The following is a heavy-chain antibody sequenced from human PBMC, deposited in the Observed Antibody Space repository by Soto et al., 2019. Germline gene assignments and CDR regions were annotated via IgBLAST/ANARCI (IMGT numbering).Heavy chain of an antibody. CDR2: IKSDGNV. CDR3: VRDRDLYRDMFHADL. D-gene: IGHD3-10*02. V-gene: IGHV3-33*08. CDR1: GFTFRSYG. Sequence: GGSLRLSCEASGFTFRSYGMHWVRQAPGKGLEWVAVIKSDGNVHYADSVRGRFTISADIAENSVILQMNSLRDEDSAVYFCVRDRDLYRDMFHADLWGQGTLVTVSS. J-gene: IGHJ4*01.